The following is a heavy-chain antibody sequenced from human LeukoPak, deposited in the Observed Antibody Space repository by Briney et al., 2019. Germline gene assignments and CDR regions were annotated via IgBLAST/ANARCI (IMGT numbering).Heavy chain of an antibody. V-gene: IGHV1-2*02. CDR2: INPNSGGT. CDR1: GYTFTGYY. CDR3: ARGGQWEPLPTNWFDP. D-gene: IGHD1-26*01. Sequence: VASVKVSCKASGYTFTGYYMHWVRQAPGQGLEWMGWINPNSGGTNYAQKFQGRVTMTRDTSISTDYMELSRLRSDDTAVYYCARGGQWEPLPTNWFDPWGQGTLVTVSS. J-gene: IGHJ5*02.